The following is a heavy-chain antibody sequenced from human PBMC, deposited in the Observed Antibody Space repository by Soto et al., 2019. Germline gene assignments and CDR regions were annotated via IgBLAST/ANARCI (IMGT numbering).Heavy chain of an antibody. CDR2: IGWTGERI. V-gene: IGHV3-9*01. CDR1: EFNVYDHA. J-gene: IGHJ4*02. CDR3: IKDVRKGGLDY. Sequence: EIQLVESGGQLVQPGRSLRLSCTVSEFNVYDHAMHWVRQAPGKGLEWVSGIGWTGERIGYADSVRGRFIISRDNAKNSLYLQMNDLTGDDTALYYCIKDVRKGGLDYWGQGTLVTVSS. D-gene: IGHD2-15*01.